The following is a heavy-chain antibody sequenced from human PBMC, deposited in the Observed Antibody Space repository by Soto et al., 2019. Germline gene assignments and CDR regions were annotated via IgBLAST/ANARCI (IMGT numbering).Heavy chain of an antibody. D-gene: IGHD4-17*01. CDR1: GYSISSGYY. J-gene: IGHJ4*02. Sequence: ASETLSLTRAVSGYSISSGYYWGWIRQPPGKGLEWIGSIYHSGSTYYNPSLKSRVTISVDTSKNQFSLKLSSVTAADTAVYYCARVGGYGDYYFDYWGQGTLVTVSS. CDR3: ARVGGYGDYYFDY. CDR2: IYHSGST. V-gene: IGHV4-38-2*01.